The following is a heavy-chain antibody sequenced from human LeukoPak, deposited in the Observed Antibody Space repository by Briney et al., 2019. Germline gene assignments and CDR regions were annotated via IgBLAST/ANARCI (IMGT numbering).Heavy chain of an antibody. V-gene: IGHV1-2*02. D-gene: IGHD2-15*01. CDR1: GYTFTGYY. CDR2: INPNSGGT. Sequence: ASVKVSCKASGYTFTGYYMHWVRQAPGQGLEWMGWINPNSGGTNYAQKFQGRVTMTRDTSTSTAYMELSRLRSDDTAVYYCARGRYCSGGSCYSFSDYDYWGQGTLVTVSS. J-gene: IGHJ4*02. CDR3: ARGRYCSGGSCYSFSDYDY.